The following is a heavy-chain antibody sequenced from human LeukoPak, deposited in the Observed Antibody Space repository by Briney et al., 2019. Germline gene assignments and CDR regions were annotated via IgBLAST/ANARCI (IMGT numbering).Heavy chain of an antibody. CDR2: ISGSGSST. Sequence: GGSLRLSCAASGFTFSNYAMSWVRQAPGKGLEWVSAISGSGSSTYYADSVKGRFTISRDNSKNTLYLQMNSLRAEDTALYYCAKEVGYDSSGYDDFWGQGTLITVSS. D-gene: IGHD3-22*01. CDR1: GFTFSNYA. CDR3: AKEVGYDSSGYDDF. J-gene: IGHJ4*02. V-gene: IGHV3-23*01.